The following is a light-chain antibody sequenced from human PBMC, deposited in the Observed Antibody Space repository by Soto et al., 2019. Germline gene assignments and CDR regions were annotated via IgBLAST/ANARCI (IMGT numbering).Light chain of an antibody. CDR3: QQYGSSSYT. V-gene: IGKV3-20*01. CDR1: QSISSSY. Sequence: EIVLTQSPGTLSLSPGERATLSCRASQSISSSYLAWYQQKPGQAPRLLIYAASRRATGIPDRFSGSGSGTAFTLTIIRLEPEDFAVYYCQQYGSSSYTFGQGTQLEIK. J-gene: IGKJ2*01. CDR2: AAS.